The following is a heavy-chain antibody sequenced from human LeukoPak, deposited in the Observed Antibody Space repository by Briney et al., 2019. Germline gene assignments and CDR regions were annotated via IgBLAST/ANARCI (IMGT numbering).Heavy chain of an antibody. J-gene: IGHJ4*02. CDR2: IYYSGST. D-gene: IGHD6-13*01. Sequence: KPAETESLTCTVSGGSISSYYWSWIRQPPGKGLEWIGYIYYSGSTNYNPSLKSRVTISVDTSKNQFSLKLSSVTAADTAVYYCARSARPEAAAFLDYWGQGTLV. CDR3: ARSARPEAAAFLDY. CDR1: GGSISSYY. V-gene: IGHV4-59*08.